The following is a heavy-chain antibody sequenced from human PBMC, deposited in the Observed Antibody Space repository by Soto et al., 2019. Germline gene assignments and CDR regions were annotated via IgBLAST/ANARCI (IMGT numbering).Heavy chain of an antibody. D-gene: IGHD6-13*01. CDR2: INHSGST. V-gene: IGHV4-34*01. Sequence: QVQLQQWGAGLLKPSETLSLTRAVYGGSFSGYYWSWIRQPPGKGLEWIGEINHSGSTNYNPSLKSRVTISVDTSKNQFSLKLSSVTAADTAVYYCARGYSSSWYIWFDPWGQGTLVTVSS. J-gene: IGHJ5*02. CDR1: GGSFSGYY. CDR3: ARGYSSSWYIWFDP.